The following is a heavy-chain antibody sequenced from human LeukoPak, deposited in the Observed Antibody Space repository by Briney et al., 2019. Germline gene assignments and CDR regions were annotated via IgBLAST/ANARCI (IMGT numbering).Heavy chain of an antibody. D-gene: IGHD5-24*01. J-gene: IGHJ6*02. V-gene: IGHV3-7*01. CDR2: INHNGNVN. CDR3: ASVEMATTFYYYGMDV. CDR1: GFTFSSYW. Sequence: GGSLRLSCAASGFTFSSYWMNWARQAPGKGLEWVASINHNGNVNYYVDSVKGRFTISRDNAKNSLYLQMNSLRAEDTAVYYCASVEMATTFYYYGMDVWGQGTTVTVSS.